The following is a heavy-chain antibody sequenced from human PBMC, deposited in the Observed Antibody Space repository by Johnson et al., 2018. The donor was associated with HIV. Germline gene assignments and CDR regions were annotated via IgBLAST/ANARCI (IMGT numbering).Heavy chain of an antibody. V-gene: IGHV3-30*02. CDR2: IAHDESIT. CDR1: GFTFADYG. CDR3: AKDDNLGVWYSDAFDV. Sequence: LESGGGLVKPGGSLRLSCAASGFTFADYGMHWVRQPPGKGLEWVAFIAHDESITHYADSVKGRFTMSRDNSKNTLYLHMKSLRPEDTSIYYCAKDDNLGVWYSDAFDVWGQGTVVTVSS. J-gene: IGHJ3*01. D-gene: IGHD6-19*01.